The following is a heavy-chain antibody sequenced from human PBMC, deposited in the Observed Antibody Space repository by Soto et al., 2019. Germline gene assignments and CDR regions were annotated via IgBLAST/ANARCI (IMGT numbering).Heavy chain of an antibody. CDR2: TYHRGST. CDR1: GVSISSYF. Sequence: SETLSLTCSVSGVSISSYFWSWIRQAPGRGLDWIGYTYHRGSTNYSPSLKSRVAISLDTSENQFSLKVNSVTAADTAVYYCARIGGYHAPLDYWGQGTPVT. CDR3: ARIGGYHAPLDY. J-gene: IGHJ4*02. D-gene: IGHD6-25*01. V-gene: IGHV4-59*01.